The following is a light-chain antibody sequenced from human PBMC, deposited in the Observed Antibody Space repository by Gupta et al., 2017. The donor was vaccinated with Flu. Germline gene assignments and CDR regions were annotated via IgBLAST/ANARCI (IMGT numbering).Light chain of an antibody. Sequence: SYEMTQPPSASVSPGQTARITSSGDGLVKQYAYWYQHKTGQAPVMVIFKDNESPSGSPERFSGSSSGTTVTLTLSGVQSEDEADYYCQSGDSNVTVVFGGGAKLTVL. CDR3: QSGDSNVTVV. J-gene: IGLJ2*01. CDR2: KDN. CDR1: GLVKQY. V-gene: IGLV3-25*02.